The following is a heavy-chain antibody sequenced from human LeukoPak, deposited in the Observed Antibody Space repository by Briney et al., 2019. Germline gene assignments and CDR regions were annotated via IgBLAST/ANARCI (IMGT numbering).Heavy chain of an antibody. V-gene: IGHV4-59*08. CDR1: GGSISSYY. Sequence: HPSETLSLTCTVSGGSISSYYWSWIRQPPGKGLEWIGYIYYSGSTNYNPSLKSRVTISVDTSKNQFSLKLSSVTAADTAVYYCARHMGLGYSYGYPYFGYWGQGTLVTVSS. D-gene: IGHD5-18*01. J-gene: IGHJ4*02. CDR3: ARHMGLGYSYGYPYFGY. CDR2: IYYSGST.